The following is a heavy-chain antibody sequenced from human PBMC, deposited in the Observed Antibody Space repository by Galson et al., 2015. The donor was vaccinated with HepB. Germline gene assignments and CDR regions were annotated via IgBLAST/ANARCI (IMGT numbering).Heavy chain of an antibody. CDR2: ISSSSSTI. J-gene: IGHJ4*02. D-gene: IGHD4-11*01. CDR3: ATSPADYGNYVETDY. Sequence: SLRLSRAASGFTLSSYSMNWVRPAPGKGLEWVSYISSSSSTIYYADAPKGRCTISRDNAKHSLYLQMNSLRDEDTAVYYCATSPADYGNYVETDYWGQGTLVTVSS. V-gene: IGHV3-48*02. CDR1: GFTLSSYS.